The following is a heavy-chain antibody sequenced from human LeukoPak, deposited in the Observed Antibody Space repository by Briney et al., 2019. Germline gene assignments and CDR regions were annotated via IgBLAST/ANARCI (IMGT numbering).Heavy chain of an antibody. Sequence: SETLSLTCTVSGGSISGDYWSWIRQPPGRGLEWIGYIYYSGSTIYNPSLRSRVTISIDTSKNQFSLKLTSVTAADTAVYYCARLKARDAFDIWGQGTMVTVSS. CDR3: ARLKARDAFDI. J-gene: IGHJ3*02. CDR1: GGSISGDY. V-gene: IGHV4-59*08. CDR2: IYYSGST.